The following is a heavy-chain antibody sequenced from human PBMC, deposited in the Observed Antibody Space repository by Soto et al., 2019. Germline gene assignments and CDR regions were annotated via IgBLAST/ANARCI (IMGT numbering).Heavy chain of an antibody. D-gene: IGHD5-12*01. CDR1: GFTFADYA. J-gene: IGHJ4*02. CDR3: AKGYKGRGYGYPYPM. V-gene: IGHV3-9*01. Sequence: EVQLVESGGGLVQPGRSLRLSCAASGFTFADYAMHWVRQVPGKGLEWVSGISWNSDNIGYVDSVKGRFTISRDNAKNSLYLQMNSLRAEDTALYYCAKGYKGRGYGYPYPMWGQGTLVTVSS. CDR2: ISWNSDNI.